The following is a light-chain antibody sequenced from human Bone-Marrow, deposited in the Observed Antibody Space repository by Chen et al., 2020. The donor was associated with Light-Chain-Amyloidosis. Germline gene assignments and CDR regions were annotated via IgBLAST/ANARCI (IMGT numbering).Light chain of an antibody. CDR1: DLPTKY. Sequence: SYELTQPPSVSVSPGQTARITCSGDDLPTKYAYWYQQKPGQAPVLVIHRDTERPSGSSARFSGSSAGTTATLIISGVQADDEADYHCQSADSSGTYEVIFGGGTKLTVL. J-gene: IGLJ2*01. CDR3: QSADSSGTYEVI. V-gene: IGLV3-25*03. CDR2: RDT.